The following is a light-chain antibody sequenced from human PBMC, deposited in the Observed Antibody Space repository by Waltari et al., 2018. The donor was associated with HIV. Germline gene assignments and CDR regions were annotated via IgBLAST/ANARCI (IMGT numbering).Light chain of an antibody. V-gene: IGKV1-39*01. CDR2: DAT. CDR3: RQSSNIPLT. J-gene: IGKJ3*01. CDR1: QNIDNF. Sequence: DIQMTQSPSYLSAYVGDRVTFTCRASQNIDNFLNWFQQKPGKAPKLLIHDATSLQSGVPSRFSGSGSGTDFSLSINSLQSEDFATYYCRQSSNIPLTFGPGTKVDIK.